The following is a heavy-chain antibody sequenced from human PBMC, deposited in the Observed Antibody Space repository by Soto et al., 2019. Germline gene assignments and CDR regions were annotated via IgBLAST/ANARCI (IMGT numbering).Heavy chain of an antibody. CDR3: ARARGGDSGDYASLFDR. J-gene: IGHJ5*02. V-gene: IGHV4-30-4*01. Sequence: VQLQESGPGLVTPSQTLSLTCTVFGGSVSIGDYLWSWIRQRPGKGLEWIGYIHDSGNTYYNPSITSRVTISLDTSKNQFSLKVTSMTAADTAVYFCARARGGDSGDYASLFDRWGQGNLVTVSS. CDR2: IHDSGNT. CDR1: GGSVSIGDYL. D-gene: IGHD4-17*01.